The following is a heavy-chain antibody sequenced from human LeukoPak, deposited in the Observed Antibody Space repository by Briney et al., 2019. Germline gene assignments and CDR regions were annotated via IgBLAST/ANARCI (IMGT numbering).Heavy chain of an antibody. Sequence: SETLSLTCAVSGASISSYYWSWIRQPPGKGLEWIGYLSYSGSTDSNPSLKSRVTISVDTSKNQFSLRLGSVTAADTAVYYCARDYFTRYCSGGSCYFDAFDIWGQGTMVTVSS. J-gene: IGHJ3*02. D-gene: IGHD2-15*01. CDR1: GASISSYY. CDR2: LSYSGST. V-gene: IGHV4-59*12. CDR3: ARDYFTRYCSGGSCYFDAFDI.